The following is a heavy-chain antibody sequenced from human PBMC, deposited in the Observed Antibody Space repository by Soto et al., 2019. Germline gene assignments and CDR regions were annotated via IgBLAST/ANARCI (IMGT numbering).Heavy chain of an antibody. CDR2: IYDSGST. CDR1: GGSISSGDYY. D-gene: IGHD3-10*01. Sequence: SDTLSLTCTVSGGSISSGDYYWRWIPQPPGKGLKWIGYIYDSGSTYYNPSLKSPLTIAVDTSNNQFSLELSSVAAADTAVYYCARGGEGAHAFDIWGQGTMVTVSS. V-gene: IGHV4-30-4*02. J-gene: IGHJ3*02. CDR3: ARGGEGAHAFDI.